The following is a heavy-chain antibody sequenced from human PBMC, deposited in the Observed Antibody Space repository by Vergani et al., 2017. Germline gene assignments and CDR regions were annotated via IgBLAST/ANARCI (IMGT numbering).Heavy chain of an antibody. V-gene: IGHV3-7*01. CDR1: GFTFSRYW. CDR3: ARELVAGTKEIDY. J-gene: IGHJ4*02. Sequence: EVQLIQSGGGLIQPGGSLRLSCVVSGFTFSRYWMTWVRQAPGKGLEWVANIKRDGSEKNYGDSVKGRFTISRDNTKNSLYLQMNRLRVEDTAIYYCARELVAGTKEIDYWGQGTLVTVSS. CDR2: IKRDGSEK. D-gene: IGHD5-12*01.